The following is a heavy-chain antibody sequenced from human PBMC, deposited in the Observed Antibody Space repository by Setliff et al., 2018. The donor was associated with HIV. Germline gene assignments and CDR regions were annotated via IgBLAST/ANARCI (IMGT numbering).Heavy chain of an antibody. Sequence: PGGSLRLSCAASGFTFKNNWMSWVRQAPGKGLEWVANIKQDGSEKYYVDSVKGRFTISRDNAKNSLYLQMNSLRAEDTAVYYCARAPESGSFDSWGQGTLVTVSS. CDR1: GFTFKNNW. D-gene: IGHD1-26*01. J-gene: IGHJ5*01. CDR3: ARAPESGSFDS. V-gene: IGHV3-7*01. CDR2: IKQDGSEK.